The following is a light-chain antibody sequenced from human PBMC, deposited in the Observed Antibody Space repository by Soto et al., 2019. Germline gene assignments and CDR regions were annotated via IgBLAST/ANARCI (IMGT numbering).Light chain of an antibody. CDR2: GAS. CDR1: QSVSSSY. Sequence: EIVLTQSPGTLSLSPGERATLSCRASQSVSSSYLAWYQQKPGQAPRLLIYGASSRATGIPDRFSGSGSGTDFTLTISRLEPDDCAVYYCQQYGSSPTWTFGQGTKVEIK. J-gene: IGKJ1*01. V-gene: IGKV3-20*01. CDR3: QQYGSSPTWT.